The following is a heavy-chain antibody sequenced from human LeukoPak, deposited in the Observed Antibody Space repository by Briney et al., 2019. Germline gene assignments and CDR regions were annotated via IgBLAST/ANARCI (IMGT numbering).Heavy chain of an antibody. CDR2: IYYSGST. CDR3: ASYSGSYMFDY. Sequence: SETLSLTCTVSGGSISSSSYYWGWIRQPPGKGLEWIGSIYYSGSTYYNPSPKSRVTISVDTSKNQFSLKLSSVTAADTAVYYCASYSGSYMFDYWGQGTLVTVSS. V-gene: IGHV4-39*07. D-gene: IGHD1-26*01. CDR1: GGSISSSSYY. J-gene: IGHJ4*02.